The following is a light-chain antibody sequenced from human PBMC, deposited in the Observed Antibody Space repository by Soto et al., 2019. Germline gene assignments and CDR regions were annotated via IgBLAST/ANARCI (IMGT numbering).Light chain of an antibody. Sequence: DIQMTQSPSSLSASVGDRVTITCRASQSISTNLIWYQQKPGEAPKPLIYIASSLYSGVPSRFSGSGSGTDFTLTITSLQPEDFETYYCQQGYTNPITLGQGTRLEIK. J-gene: IGKJ5*01. V-gene: IGKV1-39*01. CDR1: QSISTN. CDR3: QQGYTNPIT. CDR2: IAS.